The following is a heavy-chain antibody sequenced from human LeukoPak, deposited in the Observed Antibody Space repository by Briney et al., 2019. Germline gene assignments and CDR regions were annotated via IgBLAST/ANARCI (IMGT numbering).Heavy chain of an antibody. Sequence: GGSLRLSCSASGFTFSSYSMNWVRQAPGKGLEWVSSISSSSSYIYYADSVKGRFTISRDNAKNSLYLQMNSLRAEDTAVYYCARGLVAGYWDAFDIWGQGTMVTVSS. CDR1: GFTFSSYS. J-gene: IGHJ3*02. D-gene: IGHD6-19*01. CDR3: ARGLVAGYWDAFDI. V-gene: IGHV3-21*01. CDR2: ISSSSSYI.